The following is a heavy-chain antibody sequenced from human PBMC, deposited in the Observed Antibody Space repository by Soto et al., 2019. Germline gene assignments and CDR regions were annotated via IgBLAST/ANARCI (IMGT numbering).Heavy chain of an antibody. J-gene: IGHJ4*02. CDR1: GGSISSYY. V-gene: IGHV4-59*01. Sequence: PSETLSLTCTVSGGSISSYYWSWIRQPPGKGLEWIGYIYYSGSTNYNPSLKSRVTISVDTSKNQFSLKLSSVTAADTAVYYCARGWSSSWYLGGYRYGYFDYWGQGTLVTVSS. CDR3: ARGWSSSWYLGGYRYGYFDY. D-gene: IGHD6-13*01. CDR2: IYYSGST.